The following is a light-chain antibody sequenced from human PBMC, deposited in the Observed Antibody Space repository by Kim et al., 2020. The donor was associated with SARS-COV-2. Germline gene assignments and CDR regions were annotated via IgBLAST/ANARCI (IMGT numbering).Light chain of an antibody. Sequence: QSVLTQPASVSGSPGQSITISCSGTSSDIGFYNYVSWYQQRPGKAPRLLIFNVTKRPSGVSARFSGSKSDNTASLVISGLQAEDEADYYCASYTTKAVFVLFGGGTQLTVL. CDR3: ASYTTKAVFVL. J-gene: IGLJ2*01. V-gene: IGLV2-14*03. CDR2: NVT. CDR1: SSDIGFYNY.